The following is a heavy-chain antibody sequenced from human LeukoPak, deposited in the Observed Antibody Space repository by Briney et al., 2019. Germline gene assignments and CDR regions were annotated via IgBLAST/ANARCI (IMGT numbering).Heavy chain of an antibody. CDR1: GFTFSTYT. Sequence: GGSLRLSCAASGFTFSTYTMNWVRQAPGKGLEWVSSISSSSSSTYHADSVKGRFTISRDNAKNPLYLQMNSLRVEDTAVYYCARDGMGSGYDFDYWGQGTLVTVSS. V-gene: IGHV3-21*01. D-gene: IGHD5-12*01. J-gene: IGHJ4*02. CDR3: ARDGMGSGYDFDY. CDR2: ISSSSSST.